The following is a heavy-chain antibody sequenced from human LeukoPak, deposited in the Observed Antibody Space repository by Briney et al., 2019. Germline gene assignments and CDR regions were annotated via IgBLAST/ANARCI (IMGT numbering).Heavy chain of an antibody. Sequence: SETLSLTCTVSGGSFNPYYWIWVRQPPGKGLEWIGYIHYTGYTNYNPSLKSRGTMSLDTSKNQFSLNLNSVTAADTAVYYCAGARPSGSYYYFDYWGQGTLVTVSS. V-gene: IGHV4-59*08. CDR3: AGARPSGSYYYFDY. J-gene: IGHJ4*02. D-gene: IGHD1-26*01. CDR1: GGSFNPYY. CDR2: IHYTGYT.